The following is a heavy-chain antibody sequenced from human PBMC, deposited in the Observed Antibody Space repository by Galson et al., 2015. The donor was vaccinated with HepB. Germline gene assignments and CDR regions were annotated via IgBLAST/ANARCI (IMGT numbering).Heavy chain of an antibody. V-gene: IGHV3-21*01. CDR3: ARGSSGYYGVGAFDI. Sequence: SLRLSCAASGFTFSSYSMNWVRQAPGKGLEWVSSISSSSSYIYYADSVKGRFTVSRDNAKNSLFLQMNSLRAEDTAVYYCARGSSGYYGVGAFDIWGQGTMVTVSS. CDR1: GFTFSSYS. D-gene: IGHD3-22*01. J-gene: IGHJ3*02. CDR2: ISSSSSYI.